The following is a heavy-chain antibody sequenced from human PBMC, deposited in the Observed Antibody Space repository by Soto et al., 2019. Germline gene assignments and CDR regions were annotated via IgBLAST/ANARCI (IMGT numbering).Heavy chain of an antibody. CDR2: IYYSGST. D-gene: IGHD3-22*01. Sequence: PSETLSLTCTVSGGSISSGGYYWSWIRQHPGKGLEWIGYIYYSGSTYYNPSLKSRVTISVDTSKNQFSLKLSSVTAADTAVYYCARRRLTYDSSGYHNWFDPWGQGTLVTVSS. CDR1: GGSISSGGYY. CDR3: ARRRLTYDSSGYHNWFDP. J-gene: IGHJ5*02. V-gene: IGHV4-31*03.